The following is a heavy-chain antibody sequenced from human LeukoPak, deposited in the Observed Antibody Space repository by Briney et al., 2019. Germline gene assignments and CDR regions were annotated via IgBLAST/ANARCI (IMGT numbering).Heavy chain of an antibody. CDR3: AEDPPCSSTSCYTGYFDY. J-gene: IGHJ4*02. D-gene: IGHD2-2*02. CDR1: GFTFSSYG. V-gene: IGHV3-30*02. Sequence: GGSLRLSCAASGFTFSSYGMHWVRQAPGKGLEWVAFIRYDGSNKYYADSVKGRFTISRDNSKNTLYLQMNSLRAEDTAVYYCAEDPPCSSTSCYTGYFDYWGQGTLVTVSS. CDR2: IRYDGSNK.